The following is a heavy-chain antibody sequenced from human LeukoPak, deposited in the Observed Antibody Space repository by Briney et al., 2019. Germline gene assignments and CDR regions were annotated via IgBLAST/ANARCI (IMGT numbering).Heavy chain of an antibody. J-gene: IGHJ6*02. CDR3: ARDGDSYGYYYYGMDV. V-gene: IGHV1-2*02. D-gene: IGHD5-18*01. CDR1: GYTFSDYY. Sequence: ASVKVSCKASGYTFSDYYMHWVRQAPGQGLEWMGWINPNSGGTNYAQSFQGRVTMTRDTSISTAYMELSRLRSDDTAVYYCARDGDSYGYYYYGMDVWGQRTTVTVSS. CDR2: INPNSGGT.